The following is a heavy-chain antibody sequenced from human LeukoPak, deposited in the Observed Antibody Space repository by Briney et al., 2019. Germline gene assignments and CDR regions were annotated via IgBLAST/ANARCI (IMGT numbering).Heavy chain of an antibody. V-gene: IGHV4-4*07. CDR3: ARRYCSSTSCYIKD. J-gene: IGHJ4*02. Sequence: SETLSLTCTVSGGSISSYYWSWIRQPAGKGLEWIGRIYTSGSTNYNPSLKSRVTISVDTSKNQFSLKLSSVTAADTAVYYCARRYCSSTSCYIKDWGQGTLVTVSS. CDR1: GGSISSYY. D-gene: IGHD2-2*02. CDR2: IYTSGST.